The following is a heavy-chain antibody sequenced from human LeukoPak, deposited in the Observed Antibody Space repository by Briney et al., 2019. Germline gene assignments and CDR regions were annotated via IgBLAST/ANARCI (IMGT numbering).Heavy chain of an antibody. D-gene: IGHD6-19*01. V-gene: IGHV3-30*18. Sequence: GGSLRLSCAASGFTFSSYGMHWVRQAPGKGLEWVAVISYDGSNKYYADSVKGRFTISRDNSKNTLYLQMNSLRAEDTAVYYCAKTPSPLSGWIDYWGQGTLVTVSS. CDR2: ISYDGSNK. J-gene: IGHJ4*02. CDR3: AKTPSPLSGWIDY. CDR1: GFTFSSYG.